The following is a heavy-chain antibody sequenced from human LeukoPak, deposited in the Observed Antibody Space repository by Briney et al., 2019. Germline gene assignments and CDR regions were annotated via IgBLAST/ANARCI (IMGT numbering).Heavy chain of an antibody. V-gene: IGHV3-33*01. CDR2: IWYDGSNK. CDR1: GFTFSSYG. D-gene: IGHD1-26*01. CDR3: ARVPTSYYYFDY. Sequence: GGSLRLSCAVSGFTFSSYGMHWVRQAPGKGLEWVAVIWYDGSNKYYADSVKGRFIISRDNSKNTLYLQMNSLRAEDTAVYYCARVPTSYYYFDYGGQGTLVTVSS. J-gene: IGHJ4*02.